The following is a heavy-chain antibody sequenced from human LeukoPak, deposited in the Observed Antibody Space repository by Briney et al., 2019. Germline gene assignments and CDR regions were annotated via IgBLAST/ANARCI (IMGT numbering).Heavy chain of an antibody. Sequence: GGSLRLSCTASGFTFSSYNMNWVRQAPGKGLEWVSSISSSSNNIYYADSVKGRFTISRDNAKNSLYLQMNSLRAEDTAVYYCARGAQDIVVVLAAIRNYYYYMDVWGKGTTVTVSS. D-gene: IGHD2-2*01. CDR1: GFTFSSYN. V-gene: IGHV3-21*01. J-gene: IGHJ6*03. CDR3: ARGAQDIVVVLAAIRNYYYYMDV. CDR2: ISSSSNNI.